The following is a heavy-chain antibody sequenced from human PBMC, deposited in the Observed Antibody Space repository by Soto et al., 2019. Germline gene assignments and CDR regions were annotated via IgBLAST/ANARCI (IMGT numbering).Heavy chain of an antibody. V-gene: IGHV4-59*01. CDR1: GGSISSYY. D-gene: IGHD3-10*01. Sequence: SETLSLTCTVSGGSISSYYWSWIRQPPGKGLEWIGYIYYSGSTNYNPSLKSRVTISVDTSKNQFSLKLSSVTAADTAVYYCARDRRAEKVRGVSSNWFDPWGQGTLVTVSS. J-gene: IGHJ5*02. CDR3: ARDRRAEKVRGVSSNWFDP. CDR2: IYYSGST.